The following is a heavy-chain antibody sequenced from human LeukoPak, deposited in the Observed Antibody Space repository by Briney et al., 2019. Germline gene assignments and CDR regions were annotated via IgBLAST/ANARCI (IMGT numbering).Heavy chain of an antibody. CDR3: AKRGYTSTWLSPFDY. CDR2: ISGSGGST. V-gene: IGHV3-23*01. Sequence: PGGSLRLSCVASGFTFSSYAMNWVRQAPGKGLEWVSVISGSGGSTYYADSVKGRSTISRDNSKNTVYLQMNSLRAEDTAVYYCAKRGYTSTWLSPFDYWAQGTLVTVSS. J-gene: IGHJ4*02. CDR1: GFTFSSYA. D-gene: IGHD6-13*01.